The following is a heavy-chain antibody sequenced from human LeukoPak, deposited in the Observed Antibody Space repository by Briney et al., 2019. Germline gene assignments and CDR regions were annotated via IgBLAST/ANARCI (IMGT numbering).Heavy chain of an antibody. J-gene: IGHJ6*02. CDR1: GYTFTGYY. Sequence: ASVKVSCKASGYTFTGYYMHWVRQAPGQGLEWMGWINPNSGGTNYAQKFQGRVTMTRDTSISTAYMELSRLRSDDTAVYYCARGRIAAAGFYHYYYGMDVWGQGTTVTVSS. D-gene: IGHD6-13*01. V-gene: IGHV1-2*02. CDR2: INPNSGGT. CDR3: ARGRIAAAGFYHYYYGMDV.